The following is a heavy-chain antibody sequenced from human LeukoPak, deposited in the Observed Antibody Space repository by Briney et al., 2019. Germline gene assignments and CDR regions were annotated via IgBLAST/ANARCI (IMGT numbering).Heavy chain of an antibody. CDR3: ARLSGMVRGVGDYFDY. J-gene: IGHJ4*02. V-gene: IGHV5-51*01. Sequence: GESLKISCKGSGYSFTSYWIGWVRQMPGKGLEWMGIIYPGDSDTRYSPSFQGQVTTSADKSISTAHLQWSSLKASDTAMYYCARLSGMVRGVGDYFDYWGQGTLVTVSS. CDR1: GYSFTSYW. D-gene: IGHD3-10*01. CDR2: IYPGDSDT.